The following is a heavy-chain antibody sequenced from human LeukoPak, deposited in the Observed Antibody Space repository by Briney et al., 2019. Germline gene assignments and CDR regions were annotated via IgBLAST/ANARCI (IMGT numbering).Heavy chain of an antibody. J-gene: IGHJ4*02. V-gene: IGHV3-7*01. CDR1: GFTFSSYW. Sequence: GGSLRLSCAASGFTFSSYWMSWVRQAPGKGLEWVANIKQDGSEKYYVDSVKGRFTISRDNAKNSLYLQMNSLRAEDTAVYYCARDQAIVVVPAALYYFDYWGQGTLVTVSS. CDR3: ARDQAIVVVPAALYYFDY. D-gene: IGHD2-2*01. CDR2: IKQDGSEK.